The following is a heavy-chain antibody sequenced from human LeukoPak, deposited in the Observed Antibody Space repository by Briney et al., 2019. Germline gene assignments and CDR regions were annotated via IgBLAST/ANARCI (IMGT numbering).Heavy chain of an antibody. CDR3: ARGHNYGMDV. Sequence: GGSLRLSCAASGFTFSSYWMHWVRQAPGKGLVWVSRINSDGSSTTDADSVKGRFTISRDNAKKTLYLQMNSLRAEDTAMYYCARGHNYGMDVWGQGTTVTVSS. V-gene: IGHV3-74*01. J-gene: IGHJ6*02. CDR2: INSDGSST. CDR1: GFTFSSYW.